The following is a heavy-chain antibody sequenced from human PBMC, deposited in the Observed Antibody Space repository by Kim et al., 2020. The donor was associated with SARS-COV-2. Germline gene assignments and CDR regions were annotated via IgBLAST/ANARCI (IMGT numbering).Heavy chain of an antibody. Sequence: GGSLRLSCAASGFTFSSYGMSWVRQAPGKGLEWVSVICSDGSTKYYADSVKGRFTISRDNSKTMLYRQMNSLRAEDTAVYYCAKDVAVGVVNWNDSWGQGTTVTVSS. V-gene: IGHV3-NL1*01. D-gene: IGHD1-1*01. CDR3: AKDVAVGVVNWNDS. J-gene: IGHJ6*02. CDR2: ICSDGSTK. CDR1: GFTFSSYG.